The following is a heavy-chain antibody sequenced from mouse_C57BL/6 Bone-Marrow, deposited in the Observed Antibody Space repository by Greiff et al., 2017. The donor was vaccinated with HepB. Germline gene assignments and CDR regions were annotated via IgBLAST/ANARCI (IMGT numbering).Heavy chain of an antibody. J-gene: IGHJ3*01. CDR3: ARSLYGSSLAWFAY. CDR1: GYAFSSSW. V-gene: IGHV1-82*01. D-gene: IGHD1-1*01. Sequence: VQLQQSGPELVKPGASVKISCKASGYAFSSSWMNWVKQRPGKGLEWIGRIYPGDGDTNYNGKFKGKATLTADKSSSTAYMQLSSLTSEDSAVYFCARSLYGSSLAWFAYWGQGTLVTVSA. CDR2: IYPGDGDT.